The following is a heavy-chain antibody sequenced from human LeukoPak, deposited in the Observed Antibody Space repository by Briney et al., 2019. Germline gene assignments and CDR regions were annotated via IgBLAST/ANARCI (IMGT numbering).Heavy chain of an antibody. V-gene: IGHV3-30*04. CDR1: GFTFSNYV. CDR3: ARTRGSGYYEY. Sequence: GGSLRLSCAASGFTFSNYVIHWVRQAPGKGLEWVAVVSYDGSNKYYADSVKGRFTVSRDNSKNTLYLQMDSLRAEDTAVYYCARTRGSGYYEYWGQGTLVTVSS. J-gene: IGHJ4*02. CDR2: VSYDGSNK. D-gene: IGHD3-22*01.